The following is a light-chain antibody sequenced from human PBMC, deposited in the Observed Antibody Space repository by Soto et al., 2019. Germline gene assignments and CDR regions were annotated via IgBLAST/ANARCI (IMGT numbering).Light chain of an antibody. Sequence: DLQMTQSPSTLSASVGDRVSITFRASQSISSWLAWYQQKPGKAPKLLIYDASSLESGVPSRFSGSGSGTEFTLTISSLQPDDFATYYCQQYNSYSPTFGQGTKVDI. J-gene: IGKJ1*01. CDR1: QSISSW. V-gene: IGKV1-5*01. CDR2: DAS. CDR3: QQYNSYSPT.